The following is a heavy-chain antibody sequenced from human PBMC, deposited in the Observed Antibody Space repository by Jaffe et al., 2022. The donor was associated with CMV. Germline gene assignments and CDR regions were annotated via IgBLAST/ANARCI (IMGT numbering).Heavy chain of an antibody. CDR2: MSWNSGRI. D-gene: IGHD1-1*01. CDR1: GFIFEDYG. Sequence: EVQLVESGGGLVQPGMSLRLSCVTSGFIFEDYGMHWVRRTPGKGLEWVSGMSWNSGRIEYADSVKGRFTISRDNAKNSMYLQMNSLRPEDTALYYCAKGMDPGETTMLYGFDMWGQGTMVTVSS. CDR3: AKGMDPGETTMLYGFDM. J-gene: IGHJ3*02. V-gene: IGHV3-9*01.